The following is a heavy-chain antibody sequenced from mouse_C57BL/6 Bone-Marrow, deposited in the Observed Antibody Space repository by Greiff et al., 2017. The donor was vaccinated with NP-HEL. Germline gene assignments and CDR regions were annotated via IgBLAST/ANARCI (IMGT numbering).Heavy chain of an antibody. CDR1: GFNIKDDY. Sequence: VQLQQSGAELVRPGASVKLSCTASGFNIKDDYMHWVKQRPEQGLEWIGWIDPENGDTEYASKFQGKATITADTSSNTAYLQLSSLTSEDTAVYYCTGGYAMDYGGQGTSVTVSS. J-gene: IGHJ4*01. CDR2: IDPENGDT. V-gene: IGHV14-4*01. CDR3: TGGYAMDY.